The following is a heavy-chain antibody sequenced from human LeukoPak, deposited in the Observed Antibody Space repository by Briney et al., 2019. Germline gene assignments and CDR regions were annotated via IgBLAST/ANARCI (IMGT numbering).Heavy chain of an antibody. D-gene: IGHD5-12*01. J-gene: IGHJ4*02. V-gene: IGHV4-39*05. CDR1: GASISSSSYY. CDR3: AGFAGREALTRLRY. CDR2: IYYSGST. Sequence: ETPSLTCAVSGASISSSSYYWGWIRQPPGKGLEWIGSIYYSGSTYYNPSLKSRVTISVDTSKNQFSLKVSSVTAADTAVYYCAGFAGREALTRLRYWGQGTLVTVSS.